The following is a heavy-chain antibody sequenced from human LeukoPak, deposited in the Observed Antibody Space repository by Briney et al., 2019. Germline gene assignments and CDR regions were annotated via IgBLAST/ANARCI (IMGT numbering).Heavy chain of an antibody. CDR2: IIPIFGTA. V-gene: IGHV1-69*13. CDR1: GGTFSSDG. J-gene: IGHJ6*03. CDR3: ARVRGGSQDYYYYYMDV. Sequence: SVKVSCKASGGTFSSDGISWVRQAPGQRLEWMGGIIPIFGTANYAQKFQGRVTITADESTSTAYMELSSLRSEDTAVYYCARVRGGSQDYYYYYMDVWGKGTTVTVSS. D-gene: IGHD2-15*01.